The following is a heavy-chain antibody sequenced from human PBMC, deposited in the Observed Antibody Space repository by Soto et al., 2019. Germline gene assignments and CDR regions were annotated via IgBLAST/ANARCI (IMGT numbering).Heavy chain of an antibody. CDR2: IYYSGST. J-gene: IGHJ4*02. CDR3: ASRKSSPYFDY. CDR1: GGSISSGDYY. V-gene: IGHV4-30-4*01. D-gene: IGHD3-10*01. Sequence: SETLSLTCTGSGGSISSGDYYWSWIRQPPGKGLECIGYIYYSGSTYYNPSLKSRVTISVDTSKNQFSLKLSSVTAADTAVYYCASRKSSPYFDYWGQGTQVTVSS.